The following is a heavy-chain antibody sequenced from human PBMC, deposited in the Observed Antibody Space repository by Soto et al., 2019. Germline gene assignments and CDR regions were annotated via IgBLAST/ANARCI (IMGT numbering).Heavy chain of an antibody. V-gene: IGHV4-4*07. CDR3: VKNSGSWHDY. CDR1: GGSISSFH. Sequence: PSETLSLTCTVSGGSISSFHWSWIRQPAGKGLEWIGRIHTSGSTNYNPSLKSRVTMSLETSKNQFSLKLNSVTAADTAMYYCVKNSGSWHDYWGQGTLVTVSS. CDR2: IHTSGST. J-gene: IGHJ4*02. D-gene: IGHD6-13*01.